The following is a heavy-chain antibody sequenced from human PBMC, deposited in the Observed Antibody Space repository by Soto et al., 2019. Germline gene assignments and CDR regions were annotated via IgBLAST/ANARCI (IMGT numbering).Heavy chain of an antibody. CDR1: GFTFSSYW. V-gene: IGHV3-7*03. J-gene: IGHJ3*02. D-gene: IGHD2-15*01. Sequence: PGGSLRLSCVSSGFTFSSYWMSWVRQAPGRGLEWVANIKQDGSEKYFVDSVKGRFTISRDNAKDSLHLLMNSLRAEDTAVYYCARKWRSPFCPGGSCYGIRGRGAFEIWGQGTMVTVSS. CDR3: ARKWRSPFCPGGSCYGIRGRGAFEI. CDR2: IKQDGSEK.